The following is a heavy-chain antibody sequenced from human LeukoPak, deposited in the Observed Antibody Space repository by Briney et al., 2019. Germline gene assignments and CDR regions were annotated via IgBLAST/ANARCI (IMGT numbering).Heavy chain of an antibody. J-gene: IGHJ5*02. D-gene: IGHD6-6*01. CDR3: AKGYPDIAARPDDWFDP. Sequence: GGSLRLSCAASGFTFKNYAMSWVRQAPGKGLEWVSAISGSGGSTYYADSVKGRFTISRDNSKNTLYLQMNSLRAEDTAVYYCAKGYPDIAARPDDWFDPWGQGTLVTVSS. CDR1: GFTFKNYA. V-gene: IGHV3-23*01. CDR2: ISGSGGST.